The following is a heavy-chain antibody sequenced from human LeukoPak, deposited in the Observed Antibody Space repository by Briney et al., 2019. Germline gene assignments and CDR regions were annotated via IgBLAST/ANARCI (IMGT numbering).Heavy chain of an antibody. Sequence: ASVKVSCKPSGYTLSVLPIHWVRQAPGKGLECMGGYEPEDGETFYTQEFQGRVTMTEDISTDTAYMELSSPRSDDTAMYYCATRTVPTAIHSAFDIWGKGTMVTVSS. J-gene: IGHJ3*02. D-gene: IGHD2-2*02. CDR2: YEPEDGET. V-gene: IGHV1-24*01. CDR1: GYTLSVLP. CDR3: ATRTVPTAIHSAFDI.